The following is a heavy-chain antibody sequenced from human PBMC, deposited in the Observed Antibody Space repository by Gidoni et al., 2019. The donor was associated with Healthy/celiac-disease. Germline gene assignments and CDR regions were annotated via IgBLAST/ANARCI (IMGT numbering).Heavy chain of an antibody. V-gene: IGHV4-34*01. CDR3: ARGGLRYFDWITAPPEYFQH. CDR1: GGSFSGYY. J-gene: IGHJ1*01. CDR2: INHSGST. D-gene: IGHD3-9*01. Sequence: QVQLQQWGAGLLKPSETLSLTCAVYGGSFSGYYWRWIRQPPGKGLEWIGEINHSGSTNYNPSLKSRVTISVDTSKNQFSLKLSSVTAADTAVYYCARGGLRYFDWITAPPEYFQHWGQGTLVTVSS.